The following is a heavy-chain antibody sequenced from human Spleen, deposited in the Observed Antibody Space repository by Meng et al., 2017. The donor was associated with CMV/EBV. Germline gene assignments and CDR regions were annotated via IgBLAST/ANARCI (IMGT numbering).Heavy chain of an antibody. CDR2: INPNSGGT. Sequence: ASVKVSCKASGYTFTGYYMHWVRQAPGQGLEWMGWINPNSGGTNYAQKFQGRVTMTRDTSISTAYMELSRLRSDDTAVYYCARQRGSGSYLPPYYYYGMDVWGQGTTVTVSS. J-gene: IGHJ6*02. D-gene: IGHD3-10*01. CDR1: GYTFTGYY. CDR3: ARQRGSGSYLPPYYYYGMDV. V-gene: IGHV1-2*02.